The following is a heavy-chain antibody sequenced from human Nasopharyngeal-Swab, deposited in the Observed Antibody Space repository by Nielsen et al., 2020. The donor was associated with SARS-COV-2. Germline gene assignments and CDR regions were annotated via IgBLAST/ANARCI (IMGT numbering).Heavy chain of an antibody. CDR1: GFTVSSNY. CDR2: IYPSGST. D-gene: IGHD5-24*01. J-gene: IGHJ4*02. Sequence: GESLKISCAASGFTVSSNYMSWVRQAPGKGLGWVSIIYPSGSTYYAESVKGRFTISRDNSKNTLYLQMNSLRAEDTAFYYCARMGSTNYFDYWGQGALVTVSS. V-gene: IGHV3-53*01. CDR3: ARMGSTNYFDY.